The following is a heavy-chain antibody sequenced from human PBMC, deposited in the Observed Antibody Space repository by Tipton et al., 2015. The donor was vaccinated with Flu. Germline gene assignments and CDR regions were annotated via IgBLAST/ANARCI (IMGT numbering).Heavy chain of an antibody. CDR2: IIPIFGTA. CDR3: ARAPAVPAAIYREKLTSAFYYYCYMDV. CDR1: GGTFSSYA. V-gene: IGHV1-69*01. Sequence: QLVQSGAEVKKPGSSVKVSCKASGGTFSSYAISWVRQAPGQGLEWMGGIIPIFGTANYAQKFQGRVTITADESTSTAYMELSSLRSEDTAVYYCARAPAVPAAIYREKLTSAFYYYCYMDVWGKGTTVTVSS. D-gene: IGHD2-2*02. J-gene: IGHJ6*03.